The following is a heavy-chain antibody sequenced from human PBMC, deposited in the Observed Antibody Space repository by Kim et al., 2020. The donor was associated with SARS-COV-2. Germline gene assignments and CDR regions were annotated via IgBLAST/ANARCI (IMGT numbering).Heavy chain of an antibody. Sequence: GGSLRLSCEMSGSKSERFAVHWVRQPPGKGLEWVSGLSLDSDRIGYADSVKGRFTVSRDKAKDTLYLQMDSLRIEDTAFYYCTRDLVPGGADYWGQGTL. CDR2: LSLDSDRI. V-gene: IGHV3-9*02. D-gene: IGHD6-6*01. CDR3: TRDLVPGGADY. J-gene: IGHJ4*02. CDR1: GSKSERFA.